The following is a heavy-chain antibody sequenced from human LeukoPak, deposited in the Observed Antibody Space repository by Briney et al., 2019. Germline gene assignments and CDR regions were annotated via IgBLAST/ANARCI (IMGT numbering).Heavy chain of an antibody. J-gene: IGHJ4*02. CDR3: ARVKYYYGSGSYWYYFDY. D-gene: IGHD3-10*01. CDR1: GGSFSVYY. V-gene: IGHV4-34*01. Sequence: PSETLSLTCAVYGGSFSVYYWSWIRQPPGKGLEWIGEINHSGSTNYNPSLKSRVTISVDTSKNQFSLKLSSVTAADTAVYYCARVKYYYGSGSYWYYFDYWGQGTLVTVSS. CDR2: INHSGST.